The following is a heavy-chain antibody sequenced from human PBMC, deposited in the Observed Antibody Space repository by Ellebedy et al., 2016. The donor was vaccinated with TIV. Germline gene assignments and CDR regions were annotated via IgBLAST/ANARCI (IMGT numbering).Heavy chain of an antibody. J-gene: IGHJ4*02. CDR2: IHWNGGST. Sequence: PGGSLRLSCAASGFTFADYGMSWVRHAPGKGLEWVAGIHWNGGSTGYADSVKGRFTISRDNAKNSLYLQMNSLRADDTALYHCARVVYSGLNKHFDYWGQGTLVTVSS. V-gene: IGHV3-20*01. CDR1: GFTFADYG. D-gene: IGHD5-12*01. CDR3: ARVVYSGLNKHFDY.